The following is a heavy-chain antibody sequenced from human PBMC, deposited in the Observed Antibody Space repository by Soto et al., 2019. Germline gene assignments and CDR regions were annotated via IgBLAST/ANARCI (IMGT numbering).Heavy chain of an antibody. CDR1: GFTFSDSP. V-gene: IGHV3-73*02. J-gene: IGHJ5*02. CDR3: TSHSPEDMRRT. Sequence: EVQLVESGGGLVQPGGSLKLCCTASGFTFSDSPMHWVRQASGKGLEWVGRIRSKANNYATAYGASVKGRFTISRDDSKNTAYLLMNSLKTEDAAVYYCTSHSPEDMRRTWGQGTLVTVSS. D-gene: IGHD2-15*01. CDR2: IRSKANNYAT.